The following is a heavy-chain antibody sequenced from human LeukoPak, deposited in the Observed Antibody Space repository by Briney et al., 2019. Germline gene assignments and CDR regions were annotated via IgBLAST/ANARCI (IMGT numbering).Heavy chain of an antibody. J-gene: IGHJ4*02. CDR2: IYTRGTT. Sequence: SETLSLTCTVSGASITSHYWSWIRQPAGKGLEWIGRIYTRGTTDYNPSLKSRVIISVDTSKNQFSLQLSSVTAADTAVYYCAALGTTGSFDYWGQGTLVTVSS. CDR1: GASITSHY. D-gene: IGHD1-14*01. V-gene: IGHV4-4*07. CDR3: AALGTTGSFDY.